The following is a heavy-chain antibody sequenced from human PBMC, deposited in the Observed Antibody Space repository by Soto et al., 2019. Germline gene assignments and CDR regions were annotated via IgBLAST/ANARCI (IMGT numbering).Heavy chain of an antibody. Sequence: PGGSLRLSCAASGFTFSDYYMSWIRQAPGKGLEWVSYISSSSSYTNYADSVKGRFTISRDNAKNSLYLQMNSLRAEDTAVYYCARLAGIQLWPRYDAFDIWGQGTMVTVSS. CDR1: GFTFSDYY. D-gene: IGHD5-18*01. V-gene: IGHV3-11*03. J-gene: IGHJ3*02. CDR2: ISSSSSYT. CDR3: ARLAGIQLWPRYDAFDI.